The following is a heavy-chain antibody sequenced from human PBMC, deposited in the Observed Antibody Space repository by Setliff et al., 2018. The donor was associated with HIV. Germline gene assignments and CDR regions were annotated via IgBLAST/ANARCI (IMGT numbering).Heavy chain of an antibody. CDR2: ISYDGSNK. CDR3: ARDRFQQQLDAFDI. Sequence: GSLRLSCAASGFTFSNYAMHWVRQAPGKGLEWVAVISYDGSNKYYADSVKGRFTISRDNSKNTLYLQMNSLRAEDTAIYYCARDRFQQQLDAFDIWGQGTMVTVSS. D-gene: IGHD6-13*01. CDR1: GFTFSNYA. V-gene: IGHV3-30*04. J-gene: IGHJ3*02.